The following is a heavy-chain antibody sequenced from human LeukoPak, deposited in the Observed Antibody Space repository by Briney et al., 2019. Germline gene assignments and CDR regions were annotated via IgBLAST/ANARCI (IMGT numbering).Heavy chain of an antibody. CDR3: AREERYYFNC. CDR2: IYTGGDT. Sequence: PGGSLRLSCAASAFIVSNNYMNWVRQAPGEGLEWVSVIYTGGDTYYADSVKGRFTISRDTSKNTLYLQMNSLRAEDTAVYYCAREERYYFNCWGQGTLVTVSS. CDR1: AFIVSNNY. D-gene: IGHD1-1*01. J-gene: IGHJ4*02. V-gene: IGHV3-53*01.